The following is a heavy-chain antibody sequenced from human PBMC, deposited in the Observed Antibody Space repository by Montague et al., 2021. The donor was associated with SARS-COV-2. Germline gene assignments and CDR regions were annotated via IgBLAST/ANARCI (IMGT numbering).Heavy chain of an antibody. Sequence: SETLSLTCTVSGDSMTGDSMSRYYWSWIRQTPGKGLEWIGYISNSGFTNDNPSLKNRVTTSVDTSNNQFSLKLSSVTAADTAVYYCARGAPTITMIVVVFTGAGWYFDLWGRGTLVTVSS. CDR2: ISNSGFT. D-gene: IGHD3-22*01. J-gene: IGHJ2*01. V-gene: IGHV4-61*01. CDR3: ARGAPTITMIVVVFTGAGWYFDL. CDR1: GDSMTGDSMSRYY.